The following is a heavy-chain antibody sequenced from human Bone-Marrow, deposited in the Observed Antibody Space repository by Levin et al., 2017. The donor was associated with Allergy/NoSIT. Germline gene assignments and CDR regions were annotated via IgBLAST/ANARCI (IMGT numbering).Heavy chain of an antibody. Sequence: GESLKISCKSSCYSFSCYVISLVRPATGQGLEWMGWISAYNGNTNYAQKLQGRVTMTTDTSTSTAYMELRSLRSDDTAVYYCARVVPYSSSWYASGGYDYWGQGTLVTVSS. CDR2: ISAYNGNT. CDR3: ARVVPYSSSWYASGGYDY. V-gene: IGHV1-18*01. CDR1: CYSFSCYV. D-gene: IGHD6-13*01. J-gene: IGHJ4*02.